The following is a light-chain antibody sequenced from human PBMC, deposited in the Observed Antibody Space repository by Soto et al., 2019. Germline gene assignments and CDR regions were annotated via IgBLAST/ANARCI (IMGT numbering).Light chain of an antibody. CDR1: SSDGGGYNY. CDR3: SSSTSSSTYVV. CDR2: DVI. Sequence: QSVLTQPASVSGSPGQSISISCTGTSSDGGGYNYVSWYQQHPGKAPKLMIYDVINRPSGVSNRFSGSKSGNSASLTISGLQAEDEADYYCSSSTSSSTYVVFGGGTKLTVL. J-gene: IGLJ2*01. V-gene: IGLV2-14*03.